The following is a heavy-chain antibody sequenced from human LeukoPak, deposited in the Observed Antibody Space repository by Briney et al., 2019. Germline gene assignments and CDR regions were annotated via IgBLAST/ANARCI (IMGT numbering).Heavy chain of an antibody. J-gene: IGHJ4*02. CDR2: IWYGGSNK. D-gene: IGHD5-24*01. Sequence: GGSLRLSCAASGFTFSSYGMHWVRQAPGKGLEWVAVIWYGGSNKYYADSVKGRFTISRDNSKNTLYLQMNSLRAEDTAVYYRAKDKGRWLQFDYWGQGTLVTVSS. CDR1: GFTFSSYG. V-gene: IGHV3-30*02. CDR3: AKDKGRWLQFDY.